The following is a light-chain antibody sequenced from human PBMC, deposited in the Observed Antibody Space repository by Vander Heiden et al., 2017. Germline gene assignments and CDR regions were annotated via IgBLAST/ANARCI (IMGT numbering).Light chain of an antibody. CDR2: DVR. CDR3: SSYTAVNTLV. Sequence: QSALSQPASVSGAPGQSITISCTGSTTDVSAYNYVSWYQQHPGKAPRLLIYDVRNRPSAVADRFSGSKSGSTASRTISGLQEEDEAHYYCSSYTAVNTLVFGPGTQVTVL. J-gene: IGLJ1*01. V-gene: IGLV2-14*03. CDR1: TTDVSAYNY.